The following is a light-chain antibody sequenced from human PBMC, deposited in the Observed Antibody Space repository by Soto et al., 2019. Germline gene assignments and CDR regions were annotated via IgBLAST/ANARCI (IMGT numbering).Light chain of an antibody. CDR2: LNSDGSH. J-gene: IGLJ2*01. CDR1: SGHSSYA. Sequence: QPVLTQSPSASASLGASVKLTCTLSSGHSSYAIAWHQQQPEKGPRYLMKLNSDGSHNKGDGIPDRFSGSSSGAERYLTSSSLHSEDEADYYCQTWGTGIPVFGGGTKLTVL. V-gene: IGLV4-69*01. CDR3: QTWGTGIPV.